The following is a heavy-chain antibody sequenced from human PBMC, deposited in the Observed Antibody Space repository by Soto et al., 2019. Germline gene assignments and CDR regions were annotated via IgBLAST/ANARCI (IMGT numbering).Heavy chain of an antibody. V-gene: IGHV4-31*03. CDR3: ARVGVVISSGNYYYYYGMDV. J-gene: IGHJ6*02. CDR1: GGSISSGGYY. D-gene: IGHD3-3*01. CDR2: IYYSGST. Sequence: PSETLSLTCTVSGGSISSGGYYWSWIRQHPGKGLEWIGYIYYSGSTYYNTSLKIRVTISVDTSNNQFSLKLSSVTAADTVVYYFARVGVVISSGNYYYYYGMDVWGQGTTVTVSS.